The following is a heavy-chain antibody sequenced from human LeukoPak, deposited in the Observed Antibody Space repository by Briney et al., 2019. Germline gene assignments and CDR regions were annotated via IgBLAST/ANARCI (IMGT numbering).Heavy chain of an antibody. J-gene: IGHJ5*02. D-gene: IGHD3-10*01. CDR2: INHSGSA. CDR3: ARQLTLLLWFGELFGGNWFDP. V-gene: IGHV4-34*01. CDR1: GGSFSGYY. Sequence: SETLSLTCAVYGGSFSGYYWSWIRQPPGKGLEWIGEINHSGSANYNPSLKSRVTISVDTSKNQFSLKLSSVTAAGTAVYYCARQLTLLLWFGELFGGNWFDPWGQGTLVTVSS.